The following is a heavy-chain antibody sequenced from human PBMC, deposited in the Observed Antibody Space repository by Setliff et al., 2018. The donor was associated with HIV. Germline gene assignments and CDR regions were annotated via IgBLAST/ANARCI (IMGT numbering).Heavy chain of an antibody. J-gene: IGHJ4*02. CDR3: VKGGRITDY. Sequence: ETLSLSCATSGFTFGDYALSWVRQAPGKGLEWVSAITDSDSTTYYADSVKGRFTISRDNSKNTLYLQMNSLRAEDTAVYYCVKGGRITDYWARERWSPSPQ. V-gene: IGHV3-23*01. CDR1: GFTFGDYA. D-gene: IGHD2-15*01. CDR2: ITDSDSTT.